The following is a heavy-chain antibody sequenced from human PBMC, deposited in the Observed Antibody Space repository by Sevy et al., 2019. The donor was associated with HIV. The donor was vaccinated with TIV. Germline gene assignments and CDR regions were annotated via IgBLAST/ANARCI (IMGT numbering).Heavy chain of an antibody. D-gene: IGHD3-10*01. CDR2: ISGSGGST. Sequence: GGSLRLSCAASGFTFSSYAMSWVRQAPGKGLEWVSAISGSGGSTYYADSVKGRFTIYRDNSKNTLYLQMNSLRAEDTAVYYCAKGRADSSITMVRGVIPGWFDPWGQGTLVTVSS. J-gene: IGHJ5*02. CDR1: GFTFSSYA. CDR3: AKGRADSSITMVRGVIPGWFDP. V-gene: IGHV3-23*01.